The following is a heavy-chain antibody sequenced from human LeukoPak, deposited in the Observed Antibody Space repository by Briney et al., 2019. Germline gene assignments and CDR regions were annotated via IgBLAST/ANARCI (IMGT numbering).Heavy chain of an antibody. D-gene: IGHD4-17*01. CDR2: IYPGDSDT. Sequence: GESLKISFKGSGYRFTSYWLGWVRQMPGKGLEWMGIIYPGDSDTRYSPSFQGQVTISADKSINTAYLQWSSLKASDTAMYYCARRAPLSGESFDYWGQGTLVTVSS. V-gene: IGHV5-51*01. CDR3: ARRAPLSGESFDY. CDR1: GYRFTSYW. J-gene: IGHJ4*02.